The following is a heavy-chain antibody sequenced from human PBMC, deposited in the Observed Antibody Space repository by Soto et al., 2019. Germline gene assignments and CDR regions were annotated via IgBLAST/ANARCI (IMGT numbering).Heavy chain of an antibody. V-gene: IGHV1-3*01. CDR1: GYTFTSYA. Sequence: ASVKVSCKASGYTFTSYAMHWVRQAPGQRLEWMGWINAGNGNTKYSQKFQGRVTITRDTSASTAYMELSSLRSEDTAVYYRASSYYCSSTSCYRDNYYYYGMDVWGQGPTVTVSS. CDR2: INAGNGNT. D-gene: IGHD2-2*01. CDR3: ASSYYCSSTSCYRDNYYYYGMDV. J-gene: IGHJ6*02.